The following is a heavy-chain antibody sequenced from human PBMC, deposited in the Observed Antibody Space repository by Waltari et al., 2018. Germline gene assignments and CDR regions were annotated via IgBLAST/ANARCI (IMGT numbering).Heavy chain of an antibody. J-gene: IGHJ4*02. D-gene: IGHD2-15*01. CDR2: IWYDGSNK. Sequence: QVQLVESGGGVVQPGRSLRLPCAASGFTFSSYGMHRVRQAPGKGLEWVAVIWYDGSNKYYADSVKGRFTISRDNSKNTLYLQMNSLRAEDTAMYYCAKDLGGNMDYWGQGTLVTVSS. CDR3: AKDLGGNMDY. V-gene: IGHV3-30*18. CDR1: GFTFSSYG.